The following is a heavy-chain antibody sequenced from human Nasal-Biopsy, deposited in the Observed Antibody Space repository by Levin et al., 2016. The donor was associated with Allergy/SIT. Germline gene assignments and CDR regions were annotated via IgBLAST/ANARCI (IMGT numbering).Heavy chain of an antibody. CDR2: FYSGGAI. CDR1: GFTLSGNY. V-gene: IGHV3-53*01. J-gene: IGHJ1*01. CDR3: AGYCTGGSCQHGEYFQH. Sequence: GESLKISCAASGFTLSGNYMGWVRQAPGKGLEWVSLFYSGGAIYYADSVKGRFTLSRDTSKNTVYLQMNSLRAEDTAVFYCAGYCTGGSCQHGEYFQHWGQGTLVTVSS. D-gene: IGHD2-15*01.